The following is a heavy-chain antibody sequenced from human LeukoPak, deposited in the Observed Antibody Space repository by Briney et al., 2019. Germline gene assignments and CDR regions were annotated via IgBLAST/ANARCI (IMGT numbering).Heavy chain of an antibody. CDR2: ISSSSSYI. CDR1: GFTFSSYS. D-gene: IGHD6-19*01. V-gene: IGHV3-21*01. Sequence: PGGSLRLSCAASGFTFSSYSMNWVRQAPGKGLEWVSSISSSSSYIYYADSVKGRFTISRDNAKNSLYLQMNSLSAEDTSVYYCARDGQWLVREGFDYWGQGTLVTVSS. CDR3: ARDGQWLVREGFDY. J-gene: IGHJ4*02.